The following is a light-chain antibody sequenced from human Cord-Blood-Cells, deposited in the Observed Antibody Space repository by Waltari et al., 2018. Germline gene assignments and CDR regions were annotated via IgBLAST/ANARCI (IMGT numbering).Light chain of an antibody. Sequence: DIVMTQSPDSLAVSLGERATINCKSSQSVLYSSNNKNYLAWYQQKPGTPPKLLISWASTRESGVPNRFSGSGSGTDFTLTISSLQAEDVAVYYCQQYYSTPFTFGPGTKVDIK. V-gene: IGKV4-1*01. CDR2: WAS. CDR1: QSVLYSSNNKNY. J-gene: IGKJ3*01. CDR3: QQYYSTPFT.